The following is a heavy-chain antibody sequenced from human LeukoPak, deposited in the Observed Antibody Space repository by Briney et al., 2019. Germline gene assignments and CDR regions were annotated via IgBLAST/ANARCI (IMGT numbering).Heavy chain of an antibody. J-gene: IGHJ6*03. CDR2: VDPEDGET. D-gene: IGHD2/OR15-2a*01. Sequence: ASVKVSCKVSGYTFTDYYMHWVQQAPGKGLEWMGLVDPEDGETIYAEKLQGRVTITADTSTDTAYMELSSLRSEDTAVYYCATLNPDSTYYYYMDVWGKGTTVTVSS. V-gene: IGHV1-69-2*01. CDR3: ATLNPDSTYYYYMDV. CDR1: GYTFTDYY.